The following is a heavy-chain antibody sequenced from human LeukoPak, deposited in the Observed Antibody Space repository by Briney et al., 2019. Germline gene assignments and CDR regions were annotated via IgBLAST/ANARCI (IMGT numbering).Heavy chain of an antibody. D-gene: IGHD2-15*01. Sequence: GGSLRLSCAASGFTFSSYSMNWVRQAPGKGLEWVSSISSSSSYIYYTDSVKGRFTISRDNAKNSLYLQMNSLRAEDTAVYYCARGLSSGGSCPNYWGQGTLVTVSS. CDR3: ARGLSSGGSCPNY. CDR2: ISSSSSYI. J-gene: IGHJ4*02. V-gene: IGHV3-21*01. CDR1: GFTFSSYS.